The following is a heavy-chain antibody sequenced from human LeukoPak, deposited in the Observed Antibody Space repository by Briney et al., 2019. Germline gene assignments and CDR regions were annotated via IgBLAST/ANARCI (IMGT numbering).Heavy chain of an antibody. D-gene: IGHD2-8*01. Sequence: PSQTLSLTCTVSGGSISSGGYYWSWIRQHPGKGLEWIGYIYYSGSTYYNPSLKSRATISVDTSKNQFSLKLSSVTAADTAVYYCARAPVPDIVLIGGTVHNWFDPWGQGTLVTVSS. CDR1: GGSISSGGYY. V-gene: IGHV4-31*03. CDR2: IYYSGST. J-gene: IGHJ5*02. CDR3: ARAPVPDIVLIGGTVHNWFDP.